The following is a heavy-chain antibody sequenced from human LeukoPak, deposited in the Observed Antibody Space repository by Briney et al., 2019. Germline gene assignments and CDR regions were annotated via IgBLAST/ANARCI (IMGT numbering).Heavy chain of an antibody. CDR2: TSPNGRDT. Sequence: GGSLRLSCAASGFTFGTSWMSWFRRAPGTGLQWVAHTSPNGRDTYYVDSVKGRFIISRDNPKNSLYLQMNSLRAEDTAVYYCAKSFWWFGEFSPFDYWGQGTLLTVSS. J-gene: IGHJ4*02. V-gene: IGHV3-7*01. CDR3: AKSFWWFGEFSPFDY. CDR1: GFTFGTSW. D-gene: IGHD3-10*01.